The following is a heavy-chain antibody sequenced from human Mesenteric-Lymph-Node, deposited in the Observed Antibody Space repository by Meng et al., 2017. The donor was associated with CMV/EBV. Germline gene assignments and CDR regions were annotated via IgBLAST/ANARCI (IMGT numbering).Heavy chain of an antibody. CDR3: AGVPRYSSGWYGRDDY. V-gene: IGHV4-34*01. CDR1: DGSFSGYY. CDR2: INHSGST. J-gene: IGHJ4*02. D-gene: IGHD6-19*01. Sequence: SETLSLTCAVYDGSFSGYYWSWIRQLPGKGLEWIGEINHSGSTNYNPSLKSRVTISVDTSKNQFSLKLSSVTAADTAMYYCAGVPRYSSGWYGRDDYWGQGTLVTVSS.